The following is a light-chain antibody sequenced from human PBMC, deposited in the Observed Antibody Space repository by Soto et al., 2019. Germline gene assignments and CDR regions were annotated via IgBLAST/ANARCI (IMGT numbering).Light chain of an antibody. CDR1: SSNIGPGYD. Sequence: QSVLTQPPSVSGAPGQRVTISCTGTSSNIGPGYDVHWYQHLPGTAPKLLIYDNNNRPSGVSDRFSGSRSGTSASLAITGLQAEDEADYYYQSYDSSLTAVVFGGGTKLTVL. J-gene: IGLJ3*02. CDR2: DNN. CDR3: QSYDSSLTAVV. V-gene: IGLV1-40*01.